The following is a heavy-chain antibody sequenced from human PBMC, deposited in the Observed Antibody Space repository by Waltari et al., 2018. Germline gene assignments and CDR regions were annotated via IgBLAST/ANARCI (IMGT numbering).Heavy chain of an antibody. CDR2: IVVGSGNT. CDR1: GFTFTSSA. D-gene: IGHD1-26*01. Sequence: QMQLVQSGPEVKKPGTSVKVSCKASGFTFTSSAMQWVRQASGKRLEWIGWIVVGSGNTNYAQKFQERVTITRDMSTSTAYMELSSLRSEDTAVYYCAAVGPYSGSYPRPYDAFDIWGQGTMVTVSS. CDR3: AAVGPYSGSYPRPYDAFDI. V-gene: IGHV1-58*02. J-gene: IGHJ3*02.